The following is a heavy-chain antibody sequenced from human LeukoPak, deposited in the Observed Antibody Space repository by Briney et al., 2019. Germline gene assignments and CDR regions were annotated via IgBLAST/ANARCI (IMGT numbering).Heavy chain of an antibody. Sequence: GGSLRLSCAASGFTFSSHSMNWVRQAPGKGLEWVSSISSSSSYIYYADSVKGRFTISRDNAKNSLYLQMNSLRAEDTAVYYCARDLRGTAMVFDYWGQGTLVTVSS. D-gene: IGHD5-18*01. CDR2: ISSSSSYI. J-gene: IGHJ4*02. CDR1: GFTFSSHS. V-gene: IGHV3-21*01. CDR3: ARDLRGTAMVFDY.